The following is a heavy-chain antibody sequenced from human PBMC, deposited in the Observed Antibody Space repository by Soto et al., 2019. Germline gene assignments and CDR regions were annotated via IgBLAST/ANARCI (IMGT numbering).Heavy chain of an antibody. D-gene: IGHD3-22*01. Sequence: AETLSLTCTVPGGSISSYYWSWIRQPPGKGLEWIGYIYYSGSTNYNPSLKSRVTISVDTSKNQFSLKLSSVTAADTAVYYCARGFDYYDSSGYPRIWGQGTLVTVSS. V-gene: IGHV4-59*01. CDR1: GGSISSYY. CDR2: IYYSGST. CDR3: ARGFDYYDSSGYPRI. J-gene: IGHJ4*02.